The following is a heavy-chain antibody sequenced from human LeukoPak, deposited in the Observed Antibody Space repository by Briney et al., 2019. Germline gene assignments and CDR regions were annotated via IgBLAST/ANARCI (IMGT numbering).Heavy chain of an antibody. CDR3: AKDIQLSA. CDR2: IASSGRNT. Sequence: GGSLRLSCAASGFNFNDAAMTWVRQAPGKGLEWVSLIASSGRNTYYTDSVRGRFTISRDNSKKTLSLQMNSLRVEDTAIYYCAKDIQLSAWGLGTMVTVPS. D-gene: IGHD5-24*01. CDR1: GFNFNDAA. J-gene: IGHJ3*01. V-gene: IGHV3-23*01.